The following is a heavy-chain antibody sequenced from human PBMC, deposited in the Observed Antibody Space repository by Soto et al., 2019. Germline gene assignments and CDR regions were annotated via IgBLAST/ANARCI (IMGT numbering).Heavy chain of an antibody. CDR3: AKDPQLYCISTSCYASYFQH. Sequence: PGGSLRLSCASSGVTCSSYAIRWVRQAPGKGLEWVSYISSSSSTIFYTDSVKGRFTVSRDNSKNTLYLQMNSLRAEDTAVYYCAKDPQLYCISTSCYASYFQHWGQGTLVTVSS. J-gene: IGHJ1*01. V-gene: IGHV3-48*01. CDR2: ISSSSSTI. D-gene: IGHD2-2*01. CDR1: GVTCSSYA.